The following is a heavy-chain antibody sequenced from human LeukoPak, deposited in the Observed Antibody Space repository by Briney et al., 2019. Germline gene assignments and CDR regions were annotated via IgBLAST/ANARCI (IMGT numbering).Heavy chain of an antibody. D-gene: IGHD4-17*01. V-gene: IGHV3-64D*06. CDR3: VDSRMTTVTALDY. CDR2: ISSNGGDT. J-gene: IGHJ4*02. CDR1: GFTFSTYA. Sequence: GGSLRLSCSASGFTFSTYAMHWVRQAPGKGLEYVSTISSNGGDTYYADSVKGRFTISRDNSKNTLYLQMSSLRAEDTAVYYCVDSRMTTVTALDYWGQGTLVTVSS.